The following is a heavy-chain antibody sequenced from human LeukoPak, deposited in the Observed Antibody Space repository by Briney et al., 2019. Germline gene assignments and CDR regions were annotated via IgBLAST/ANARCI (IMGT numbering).Heavy chain of an antibody. CDR1: GFTFSSYA. CDR2: ISGSGGST. Sequence: GGSLRLSCAASGFTFSSYAVSWVRQAPGKGLEWVSAISGSGGSTYYADSVKGRFTISRDNSKNTLYLQMNSLRAEDTAVYYCARTTRITGTTAHFDYWGQGTLVTVSS. V-gene: IGHV3-23*01. J-gene: IGHJ4*02. D-gene: IGHD1-7*01. CDR3: ARTTRITGTTAHFDY.